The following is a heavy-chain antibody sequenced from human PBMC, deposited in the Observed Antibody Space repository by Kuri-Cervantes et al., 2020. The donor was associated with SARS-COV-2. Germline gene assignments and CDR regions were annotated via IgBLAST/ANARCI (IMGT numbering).Heavy chain of an antibody. D-gene: IGHD3-22*01. V-gene: IGHV3-48*03. J-gene: IGHJ3*02. CDR2: ISSSGSTI. CDR1: GFTFSSYE. Sequence: GESLKISCAASGFTFSSYEMNWVRQAPGKGLEWVSYISSSGSTIYYADSVKGRFTISRDNAKNSLYLQMNSLRAEDTAVYYCAKSKGRENGWVYSSDLDAFDIWGQGTMVTVSS. CDR3: AKSKGRENGWVYSSDLDAFDI.